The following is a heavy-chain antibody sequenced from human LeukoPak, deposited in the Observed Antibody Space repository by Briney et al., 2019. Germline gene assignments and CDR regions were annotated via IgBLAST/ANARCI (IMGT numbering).Heavy chain of an antibody. CDR3: ARGRTASVDY. CDR2: MNPNSGNT. CDR1: GYTFTSYD. D-gene: IGHD5-18*01. V-gene: IGHV1-8*01. Sequence: ASVKVSCKASGYTFTSYDINWVRQATGQGLEWMGWMNPNSGNTGYAQKFQGRATMTRNTSISTAYMELSSLRSEDTAVCYCARGRTASVDYWGQGTLVTVSS. J-gene: IGHJ4*02.